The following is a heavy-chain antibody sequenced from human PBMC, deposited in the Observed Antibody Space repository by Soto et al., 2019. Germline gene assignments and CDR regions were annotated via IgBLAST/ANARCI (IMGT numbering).Heavy chain of an antibody. CDR1: GGSFSGYY. J-gene: IGHJ4*02. D-gene: IGHD2-8*02. V-gene: IGHV4-34*01. CDR3: ARDKITGLFDY. CDR2: INHSGST. Sequence: PSETLSLTCAVYGGSFSGYYWTWIRQPPGTGLEWIGEINHSGSTNYNPSLKSRVTISVDTSKNQFSLKLTSVTAADTAVYYCARDKITGLFDYCGQGSLVT.